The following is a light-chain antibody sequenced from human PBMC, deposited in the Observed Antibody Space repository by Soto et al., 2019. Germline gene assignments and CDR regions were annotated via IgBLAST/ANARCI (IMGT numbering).Light chain of an antibody. CDR2: AAS. CDR1: QGISNY. Sequence: DIPMTQSPSSLSASVGDRVTITCRASQGISNYLAWYQQKPGKVPKLLIYAASTLQSGVPSRFSGSGSGTDFTLTISSLQPEDVATYYCQKYNSAPQGFTFGPGTKVHIK. CDR3: QKYNSAPQGFT. J-gene: IGKJ3*01. V-gene: IGKV1-27*01.